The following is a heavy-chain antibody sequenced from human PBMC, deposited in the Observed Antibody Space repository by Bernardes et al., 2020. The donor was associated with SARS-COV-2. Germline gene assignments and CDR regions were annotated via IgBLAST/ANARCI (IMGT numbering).Heavy chain of an antibody. Sequence: DNLSLTCTVSGGSISRSNYYWGWIRQPPGKGLEWIGNIYYSGNTYYNPSLKSRVTISVDTSKNQFSLNLSSVTAADTAVYYCARVLTMSGRYFDLWGRGTLVTGSS. CDR1: GGSISRSNYY. D-gene: IGHD3-10*01. V-gene: IGHV4-39*01. CDR2: IYYSGNT. CDR3: ARVLTMSGRYFDL. J-gene: IGHJ2*01.